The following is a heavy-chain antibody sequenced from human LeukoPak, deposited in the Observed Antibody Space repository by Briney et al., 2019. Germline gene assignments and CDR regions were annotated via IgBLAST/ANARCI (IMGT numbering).Heavy chain of an antibody. CDR1: GYTFTSYA. V-gene: IGHV7-4-1*02. CDR2: NNTNTGNP. J-gene: IGHJ4*02. D-gene: IGHD3-10*01. CDR3: ARGAMVRGNFHIGY. Sequence: ASVKVSCKASGYTFTSYAMNWVRQAPGQGLEWMGWNNTNTGNPTYAQGFTGRFVFSLDTSVSTAYLQISSLKAEDTAVYYCARGAMVRGNFHIGYWGQGTLVTVSS.